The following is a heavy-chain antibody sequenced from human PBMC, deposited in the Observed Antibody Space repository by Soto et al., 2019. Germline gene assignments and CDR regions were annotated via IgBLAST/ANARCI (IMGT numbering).Heavy chain of an antibody. V-gene: IGHV3-48*02. CDR2: IRKSDTAT. J-gene: IGHJ4*02. CDR1: GFSVSDYS. CDR3: TTEGDASYSNH. Sequence: EVHLMESGGGLVQPGGSLRLSCAASGFSVSDYSMNWVRQAPGKGLEWISYIRKSDTATFYAESVRGRFTISRDNAKNSLFLQMSSPRDQDTAVYYCTTEGDASYSNHWGQGTLVTVSS. D-gene: IGHD3-10*01.